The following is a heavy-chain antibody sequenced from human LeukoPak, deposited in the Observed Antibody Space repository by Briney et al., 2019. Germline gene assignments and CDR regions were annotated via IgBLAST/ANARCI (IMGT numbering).Heavy chain of an antibody. V-gene: IGHV1-69*05. Sequence: SVKVSCKASGGTFGSYAISWVRQAPGQGLEWMGRIIPIFGTANYAQKFQGRVTITTDESTSTAYMELSSLRSEDTAVYYCARGSIVVVNCDYWGQGTLVTVSS. CDR1: GGTFGSYA. D-gene: IGHD3-22*01. CDR2: IIPIFGTA. J-gene: IGHJ4*02. CDR3: ARGSIVVVNCDY.